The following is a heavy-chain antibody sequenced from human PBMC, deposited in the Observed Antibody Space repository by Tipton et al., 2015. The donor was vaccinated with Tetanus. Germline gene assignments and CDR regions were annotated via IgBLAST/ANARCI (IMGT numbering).Heavy chain of an antibody. Sequence: TLSLTCTVSGGSITSGTYYWGWIRQPPGKGLEWIGNIYYSGSTYYNSPLKSRVTMSLDTSKNQFSLKMTSVTAADTAVYYCARQADNWFDPWGQGTLVAVSS. CDR2: IYYSGST. CDR1: GGSITSGTYY. V-gene: IGHV4-39*01. CDR3: ARQADNWFDP. J-gene: IGHJ5*02.